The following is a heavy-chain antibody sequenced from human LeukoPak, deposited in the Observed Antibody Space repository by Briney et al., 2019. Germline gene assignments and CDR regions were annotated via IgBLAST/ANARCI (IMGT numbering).Heavy chain of an antibody. CDR2: IIPIFGTA. CDR3: ARPLGQLEDDAFDI. V-gene: IGHV1-69*05. Sequence: ASVKVSCKASGGTFSSYAISWVRQAPGQRLEWMGRIIPIFGTANYAQKFQGRVTITTDESTSTAYMELSSLRSEDTAVCYCARPLGQLEDDAFDIWGQGTMVTVSS. D-gene: IGHD1-1*01. CDR1: GGTFSSYA. J-gene: IGHJ3*02.